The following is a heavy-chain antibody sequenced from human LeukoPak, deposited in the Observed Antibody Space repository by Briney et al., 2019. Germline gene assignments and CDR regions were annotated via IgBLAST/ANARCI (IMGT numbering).Heavy chain of an antibody. J-gene: IGHJ5*02. CDR2: IYYRGST. V-gene: IGHV4-59*01. Sequence: PSETLSLTCTVSGGSINSYYWSWIRQPPGKGLEWVGYIYYRGSTNNNPSFKSRVTISVDTSKNQFSLKLSSVTAADTAVYYCAREPGFDSSGYLNWFDPWGQGTLVTVSS. D-gene: IGHD3-22*01. CDR1: GGSINSYY. CDR3: AREPGFDSSGYLNWFDP.